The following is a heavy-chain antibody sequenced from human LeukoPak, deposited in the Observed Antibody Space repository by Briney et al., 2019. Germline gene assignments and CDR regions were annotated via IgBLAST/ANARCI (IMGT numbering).Heavy chain of an antibody. D-gene: IGHD6-19*01. J-gene: IGHJ4*02. CDR3: AREYSSGWLFDY. CDR2: INPSGGST. CDR1: GYTFTSYY. Sequence: GASVKVSCKASGYTFTSYYMHWVRQAPGQGLEWMGIINPSGGSTSYAQKFQGRVTMARDMSTSTVYMELSSLRSEDTAVYYCAREYSSGWLFDYWGQGTLVTVSS. V-gene: IGHV1-46*01.